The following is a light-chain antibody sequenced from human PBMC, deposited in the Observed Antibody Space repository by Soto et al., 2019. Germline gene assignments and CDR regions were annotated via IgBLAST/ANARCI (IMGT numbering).Light chain of an antibody. J-gene: IGLJ2*01. CDR2: DNT. CDR1: SSNIGAGYG. Sequence: QSALTQPASVSGAPGQTVTISCTGSSSNIGAGYGVNWYQQLPGTAPKLLIYDNTNRPSGVPDRFSGSRSGFSASLAITGLQAEDEAEYHCQSYDSTLSLVFGGGTKVTVL. V-gene: IGLV1-40*01. CDR3: QSYDSTLSLV.